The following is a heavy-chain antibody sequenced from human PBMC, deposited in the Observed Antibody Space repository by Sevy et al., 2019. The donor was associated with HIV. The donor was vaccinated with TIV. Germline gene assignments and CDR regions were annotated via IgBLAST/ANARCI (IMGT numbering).Heavy chain of an antibody. D-gene: IGHD6-25*01. Sequence: GSLRLSCAASGFTFNTYAMNWVRQAPGKGLEWVSYISTRSNIIFYGDSVRGRFTISRDNAKNSLTLQMDSLRDEDTAVYYCARGEGSSGQKPPNWFDPWGQGTLVTVSS. CDR3: ARGEGSSGQKPPNWFDP. CDR1: GFTFNTYA. J-gene: IGHJ5*02. CDR2: ISTRSNII. V-gene: IGHV3-48*02.